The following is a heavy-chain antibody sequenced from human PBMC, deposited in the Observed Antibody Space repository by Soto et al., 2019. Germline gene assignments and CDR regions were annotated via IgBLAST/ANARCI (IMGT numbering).Heavy chain of an antibody. D-gene: IGHD2-2*01. CDR1: GHTFTGYY. CDR3: ASGKAIDAEIYKWFDP. CDR2: INHNSGGT. V-gene: IGHV1-2*02. J-gene: IGHJ5*02. Sequence: QVQPVQSGAEVKKPGASVKISCKASGHTFTGYYIHWVRQSPGQGLEWMGWINHNSGGTDYGQKFQGRVTMTRDTSISTVYMELTRLRSADTAVYYCASGKAIDAEIYKWFDPWGQGTLVTVSS.